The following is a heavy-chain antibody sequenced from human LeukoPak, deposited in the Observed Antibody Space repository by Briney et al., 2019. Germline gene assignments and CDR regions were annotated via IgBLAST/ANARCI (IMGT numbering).Heavy chain of an antibody. J-gene: IGHJ4*02. D-gene: IGHD6-13*01. CDR3: ASLSSSFLVDY. CDR2: ISSSSSYI. Sequence: GGSLRLSCAASGFTFSSYSMNWVRQAPGKGLEWVSSISSSSSYIYYADSVKGRFTISRDNAKNSLYLQMNSLRAEDTAVYYCASLSSSFLVDYWGQGTLDTVSS. CDR1: GFTFSSYS. V-gene: IGHV3-21*01.